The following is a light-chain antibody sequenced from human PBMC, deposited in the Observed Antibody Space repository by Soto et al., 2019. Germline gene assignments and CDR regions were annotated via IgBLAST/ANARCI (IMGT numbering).Light chain of an antibody. CDR2: AAS. CDR1: QGISSK. V-gene: IGKV1-12*01. CDR3: QQANSFPYT. Sequence: DIQMTQSPSSVAASVGDRVTSTCRASQGISSKLAWYQQKPGKAPKLLIYAASSLQSGVPSRFSGSGSGTDFPLTINSLQPEDFATYYCQQANSFPYTFGQGTKLEIK. J-gene: IGKJ2*01.